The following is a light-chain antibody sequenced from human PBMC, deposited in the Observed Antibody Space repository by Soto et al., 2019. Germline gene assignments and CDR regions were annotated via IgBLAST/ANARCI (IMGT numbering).Light chain of an antibody. J-gene: IGKJ2*01. V-gene: IGKV1-39*01. CDR2: AAS. Sequence: DIQMTQSPSSLSASVGDRVTITCRASQSISSYLNWYQQKPGKAPKLLIYAASSLQSGVPSRFSGNESGTDFTLTISSLQPEDCATYDCQQSYSTPYTFGQGTKLEIK. CDR3: QQSYSTPYT. CDR1: QSISSY.